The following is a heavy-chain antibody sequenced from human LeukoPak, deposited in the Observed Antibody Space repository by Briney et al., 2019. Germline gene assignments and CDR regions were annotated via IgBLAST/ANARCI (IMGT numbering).Heavy chain of an antibody. CDR3: ARTDLTGYWTIFDY. CDR2: ISGSGSTI. Sequence: GGSLRLSCAASGFTFSDYYMSWIRQAPGKGLEWVSYISGSGSTIYYADSVKGRFTISRDNAKNSLYLQMNSLRAEDTAVYYCARTDLTGYWTIFDYWGQGTLVTVSS. CDR1: GFTFSDYY. J-gene: IGHJ4*02. V-gene: IGHV3-11*04. D-gene: IGHD3-9*01.